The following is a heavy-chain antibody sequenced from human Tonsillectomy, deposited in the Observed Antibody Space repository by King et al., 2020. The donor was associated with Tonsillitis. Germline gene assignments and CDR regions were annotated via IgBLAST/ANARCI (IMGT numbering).Heavy chain of an antibody. J-gene: IGHJ5*02. Sequence: QLVQSGAEVRKPGSSVKVSCKASGGTFSSYAINWVRQAPGQGLEWMGRIIPFLGIANYAQKFQGRVTITADRSTSTAFMELSSLTSEETAMYYCARNLAAKNCFDPWGQGTLVTVSS. V-gene: IGHV1-69*04. CDR3: ARNLAAKNCFDP. CDR2: IIPFLGIA. CDR1: GGTFSSYA. D-gene: IGHD6-13*01.